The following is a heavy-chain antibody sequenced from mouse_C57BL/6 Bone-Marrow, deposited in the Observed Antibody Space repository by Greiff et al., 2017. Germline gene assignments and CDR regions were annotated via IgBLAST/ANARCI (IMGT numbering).Heavy chain of an antibody. D-gene: IGHD2-3*01. CDR3: ARWVLLPLWYFDV. CDR1: GYTFTSYG. J-gene: IGHJ1*03. Sequence: VQLQQSGAELARPGASVKLSCKASGYTFTSYGISWVKQRTGQGLEWIGEIYPRSGNTYYNEKFKGKATLTADKSSSTAYMELRSLTSEDSAVYFCARWVLLPLWYFDVWGTGTTVTVSS. V-gene: IGHV1-81*01. CDR2: IYPRSGNT.